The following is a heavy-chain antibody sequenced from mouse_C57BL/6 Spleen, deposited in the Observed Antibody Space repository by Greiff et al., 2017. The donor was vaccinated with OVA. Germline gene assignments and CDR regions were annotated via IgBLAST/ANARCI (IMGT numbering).Heavy chain of an antibody. J-gene: IGHJ2*01. D-gene: IGHD2-3*01. CDR1: GFSLTSYG. CDR2: IWSGGST. V-gene: IGHV2-4*01. Sequence: VKLEESGPGLVQPSQSLSITCTVSGFSLTSYGVHWVRQPPGKGLEWMGGIWSGGSTDYNAAFISRRGISKDNSKIQLFFNMNILQADDTAIYYCATIYDGYHYFDYWGQGTTLTVSS. CDR3: ATIYDGYHYFDY.